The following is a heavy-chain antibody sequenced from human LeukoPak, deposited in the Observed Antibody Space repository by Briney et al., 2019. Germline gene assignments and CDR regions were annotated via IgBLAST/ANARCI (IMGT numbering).Heavy chain of an antibody. J-gene: IGHJ4*02. CDR2: IWYDGSNK. D-gene: IGHD6-13*01. CDR1: GFTFSSYG. V-gene: IGHV3-33*01. Sequence: SGRSLRLSCAASGFTFSSYGMDWVRQAPGKGLEWVAVIWYDGSNKYYADSVKGRFTISRDNSKNTQYLQMNSLRAEDTAAYYCARAHIAAAGTVDYWGQGTLVTVSS. CDR3: ARAHIAAAGTVDY.